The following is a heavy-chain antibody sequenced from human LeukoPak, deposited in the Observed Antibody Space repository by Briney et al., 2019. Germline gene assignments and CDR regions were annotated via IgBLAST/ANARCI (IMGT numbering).Heavy chain of an antibody. J-gene: IGHJ4*02. CDR3: ASLTYCGGDCYSGGLDY. D-gene: IGHD2-21*02. V-gene: IGHV4-61*02. CDR1: GGSISSGRYY. Sequence: SQTLSLTCTVSGGSISSGRYYWSWIRQPAGKGLEWIGRIYTSGSTNYNPSLKSRVTISVDTSKNQFSLKLSSVTAADTAVYYCASLTYCGGDCYSGGLDYWGQGTLVTVSS. CDR2: IYTSGST.